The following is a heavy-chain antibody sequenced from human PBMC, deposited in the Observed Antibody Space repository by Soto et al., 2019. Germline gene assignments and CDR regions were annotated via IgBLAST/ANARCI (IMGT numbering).Heavy chain of an antibody. D-gene: IGHD3-3*01. V-gene: IGHV3-15*07. CDR2: IKSKTDGGTT. J-gene: IGHJ6*02. Sequence: GGSLRLSCAASGFTFSNAWMNWVRQAPGKGLEWVGRIKSKTDGGTTDYAAPVKGRFTISRDDSKNTLYLQMNSLKTEDTAVYYFTTAYDFWSGYYDYGMDVWGQGTTVTVSS. CDR3: TTAYDFWSGYYDYGMDV. CDR1: GFTFSNAW.